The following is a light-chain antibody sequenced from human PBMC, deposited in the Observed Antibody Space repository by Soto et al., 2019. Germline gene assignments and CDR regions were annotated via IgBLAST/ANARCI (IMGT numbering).Light chain of an antibody. Sequence: EIVMTQSPVTLSVSPGERATLSCRTSHHVATNLAWYQQKPGQAPRLLIYGASTRATGISARFSGSGSGTEFTLTIGSLQSDDVAVYYCQEYTARPPWTFGQGTKV. J-gene: IGKJ1*01. CDR1: HHVATN. CDR3: QEYTARPPWT. CDR2: GAS. V-gene: IGKV3-15*01.